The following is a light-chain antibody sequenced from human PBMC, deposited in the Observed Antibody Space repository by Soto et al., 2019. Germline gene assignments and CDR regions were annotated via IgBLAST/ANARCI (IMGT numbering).Light chain of an antibody. CDR3: GSYAGSSTL. CDR1: SSDVGSYNL. CDR2: EGS. Sequence: QSALTQPASVSGSPGQSITLSCTGTSSDVGSYNLVSWYQQHPGKAPKLMIYELIIYEGSKRPSGVSNRFSGSKSGNTASLTISGLQAEDEADYYCGSYAGSSTLFGGGTKLTVL. J-gene: IGLJ2*01. V-gene: IGLV2-23*01.